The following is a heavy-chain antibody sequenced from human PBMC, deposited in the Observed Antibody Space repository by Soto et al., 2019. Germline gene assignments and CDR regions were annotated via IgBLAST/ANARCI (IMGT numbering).Heavy chain of an antibody. CDR3: ARSQRGRTAFTFDY. CDR1: GDSVSNDNYY. V-gene: IGHV4-61*01. Sequence: PSETLSLTCAVSGDSVSNDNYYWSWMRQPPGKGLEWIGYIYYSGTTNYNSYLKSRLSLSVDMSKNQFSRKLASVTAADTALYFCARSQRGRTAFTFDYWGQGALVTVSS. D-gene: IGHD3-16*01. CDR2: IYYSGTT. J-gene: IGHJ4*02.